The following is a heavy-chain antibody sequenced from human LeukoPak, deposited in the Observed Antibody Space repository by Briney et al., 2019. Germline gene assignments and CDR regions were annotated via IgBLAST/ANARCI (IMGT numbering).Heavy chain of an antibody. CDR3: ARSYYDSSGYYYDPYFDY. CDR1: GFTFSSYS. V-gene: IGHV3-21*01. CDR2: ISSSSSYI. J-gene: IGHJ4*02. D-gene: IGHD3-22*01. Sequence: GGSLRLSCAASGFTFSSYSMNWVRQAPGKGLERVSSISSSSSYIYYADSAKGRFTISRDNAKNSLYLQMNSLRAEDTAVYYCARSYYDSSGYYYDPYFDYWGQGTLVTVSS.